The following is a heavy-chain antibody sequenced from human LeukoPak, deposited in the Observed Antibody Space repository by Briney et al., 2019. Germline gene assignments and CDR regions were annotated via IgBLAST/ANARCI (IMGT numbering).Heavy chain of an antibody. D-gene: IGHD3-22*01. J-gene: IGHJ6*02. Sequence: ASVTVSCKASGYTFTSYGISWVRQAPGQGLEWMGWISAYNGNTNYAQKLQGRVTMTTDTSTSTAYMELRSLRSDDTAVYYCARAAPAHYYDSSGYYRTPYYYGMDVWGQGTTVTVSS. CDR1: GYTFTSYG. V-gene: IGHV1-18*01. CDR3: ARAAPAHYYDSSGYYRTPYYYGMDV. CDR2: ISAYNGNT.